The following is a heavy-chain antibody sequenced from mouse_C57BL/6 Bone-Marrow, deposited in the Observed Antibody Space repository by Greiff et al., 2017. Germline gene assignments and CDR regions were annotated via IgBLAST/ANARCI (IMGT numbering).Heavy chain of an antibody. V-gene: IGHV14-4*01. Sequence: EVQLQQSGAELVRPGASVKLSCTASGFNIKDDYMHWVKQRPEQGLEWIGWIDPENGDTEYASKFQGKATITADTSSNTAYLQLSSLTSEDTAAYYCTTLDYYGSEAWFAYWGQGTLVTVSA. J-gene: IGHJ3*01. D-gene: IGHD1-1*01. CDR3: TTLDYYGSEAWFAY. CDR2: IDPENGDT. CDR1: GFNIKDDY.